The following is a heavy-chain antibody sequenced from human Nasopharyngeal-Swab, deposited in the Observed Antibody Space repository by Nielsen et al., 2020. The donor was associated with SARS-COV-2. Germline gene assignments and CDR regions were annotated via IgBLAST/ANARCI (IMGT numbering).Heavy chain of an antibody. CDR3: ARGGPPGHYYHYYGLDV. D-gene: IGHD1-14*01. Sequence: RQDPGKGLEWIGEISHSGTSKYNPALKSRVTISVDTSKNQVSLKLRSVTAADRGVYYCARGGPPGHYYHYYGLDVWGQGTTVTVSS. V-gene: IGHV4-34*01. CDR2: ISHSGTS. J-gene: IGHJ6*02.